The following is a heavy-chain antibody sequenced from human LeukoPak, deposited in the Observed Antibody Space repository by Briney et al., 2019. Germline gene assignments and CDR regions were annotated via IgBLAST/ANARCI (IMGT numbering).Heavy chain of an antibody. V-gene: IGHV1-18*01. CDR1: GYTFTRSG. CDR3: AIDQEFRVPGPGNNWFDP. D-gene: IGHD1-1*01. Sequence: ASVQVSCKGSGYTFTRSGLSWVRQAPGQGLEWVGWISVYNGKTNYAQKFQGRMTLTTDTSTSTAYMELRSLRSDDTAVYFCAIDQEFRVPGPGNNWFDPWGQGSLVTVSS. J-gene: IGHJ5*02. CDR2: ISVYNGKT.